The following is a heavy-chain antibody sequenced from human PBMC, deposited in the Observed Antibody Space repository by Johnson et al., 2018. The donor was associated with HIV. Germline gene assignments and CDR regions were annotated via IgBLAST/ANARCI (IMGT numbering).Heavy chain of an antibody. CDR2: ISYDGSDK. Sequence: VQLVESGGGVVQPGRSLRLSCAASGFTFSSYAMHWVRQAPGKGLEWVAVISYDGSDKYYADSVKGRFTISRDNSKNTLYLQMNSLRAEDTAVYYCARGRYYDSSGDAFDIWGQGTMVTVSS. J-gene: IGHJ3*02. V-gene: IGHV3-30*14. D-gene: IGHD3-22*01. CDR1: GFTFSSYA. CDR3: ARGRYYDSSGDAFDI.